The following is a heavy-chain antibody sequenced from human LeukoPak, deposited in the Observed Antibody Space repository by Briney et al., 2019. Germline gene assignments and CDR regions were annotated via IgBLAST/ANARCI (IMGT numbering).Heavy chain of an antibody. CDR1: GYRFTSYW. J-gene: IGHJ5*02. CDR2: IYPDDSDA. Sequence: GESLKISCKGSGYRFTSYWIAWVRQMPGKGLEWMGIIYPDDSDARYSPSFQGQVTISVDKSISTAYLQWNSLKASDTAMYYCARPPGPHSGSFPWGQGTLVTVSS. D-gene: IGHD1-26*01. V-gene: IGHV5-51*01. CDR3: ARPPGPHSGSFP.